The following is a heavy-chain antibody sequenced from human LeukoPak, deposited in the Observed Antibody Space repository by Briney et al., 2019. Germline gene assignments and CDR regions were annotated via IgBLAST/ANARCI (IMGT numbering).Heavy chain of an antibody. V-gene: IGHV3-20*04. CDR1: GFTFDDYG. Sequence: PGGSLRLSCAASGFTFDDYGMSWVRQVPGKGLEWVSFINWNGDSRGYVDSVKGRFTISRDKATNSLYLEMNSLRGEDTAFFYCARVGNSIFGVAMDAFDIWSQGTLVTVSS. J-gene: IGHJ3*02. D-gene: IGHD3-3*01. CDR3: ARVGNSIFGVAMDAFDI. CDR2: INWNGDSR.